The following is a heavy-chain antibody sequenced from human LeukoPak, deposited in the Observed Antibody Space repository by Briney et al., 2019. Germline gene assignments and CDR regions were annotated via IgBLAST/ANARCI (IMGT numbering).Heavy chain of an antibody. CDR3: ARASSSHSMAFDI. J-gene: IGHJ3*02. V-gene: IGHV4-30-2*01. CDR2: IYHSGST. D-gene: IGHD6-13*01. CDR1: GGSISSGGYY. Sequence: PSETLSLTCTVSGGSISSGGYYWSWIRQPPGKGLEWIGYIYHSGSTYYNPSLKSRVTMSVDTSKNQFSLKLSSVTAADTAVYYCARASSSHSMAFDIWGQGTMVTVSS.